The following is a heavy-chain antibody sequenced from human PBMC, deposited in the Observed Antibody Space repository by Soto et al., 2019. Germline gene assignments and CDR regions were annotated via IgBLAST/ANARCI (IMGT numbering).Heavy chain of an antibody. CDR2: ISSSSSYI. V-gene: IGHV3-21*01. Sequence: GGSLRLSCAASGFTFSSYSMNWVRQAPGKGLEWVSSISSSSSYIYYADSVKGRFTISRDNAKNSLYLQMNSLRAEDTAVYYCARGPSNYYDSSPVWVDTYYGMDVWGQGTTVTVSS. D-gene: IGHD3-22*01. J-gene: IGHJ6*02. CDR3: ARGPSNYYDSSPVWVDTYYGMDV. CDR1: GFTFSSYS.